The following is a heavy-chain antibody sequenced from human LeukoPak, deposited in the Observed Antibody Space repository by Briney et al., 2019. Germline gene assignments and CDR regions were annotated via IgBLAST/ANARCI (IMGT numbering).Heavy chain of an antibody. CDR1: RYTFTGYY. J-gene: IGHJ6*03. D-gene: IGHD1-26*01. Sequence: ASVKVSCKASRYTFTGYYMHWVRQAAGQGLEWRGWINPDSGGTNYAQKFQGRVTMTRDTSISTANMELSRLRSDDTAVYYCARVRDSGSYFHYYYYMVVWGKGSKATVSS. V-gene: IGHV1-2*02. CDR3: ARVRDSGSYFHYYYYMVV. CDR2: INPDSGGT.